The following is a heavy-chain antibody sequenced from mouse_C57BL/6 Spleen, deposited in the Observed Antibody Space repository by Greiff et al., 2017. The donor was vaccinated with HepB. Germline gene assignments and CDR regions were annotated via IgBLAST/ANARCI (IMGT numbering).Heavy chain of an antibody. CDR3: ARSGGSTPGFAY. V-gene: IGHV1-80*01. Sequence: QVQLKQSGAELVKPGASVKISCKASGYAFSSYWMNWVNQRPGKGLEWIGQIYPGDGDTNYNGKFKGKATLTADKSSSTAYMQLSSLTSEDSAVYFCARSGGSTPGFAYWGQGTLVTVSA. J-gene: IGHJ3*01. D-gene: IGHD1-1*01. CDR1: GYAFSSYW. CDR2: IYPGDGDT.